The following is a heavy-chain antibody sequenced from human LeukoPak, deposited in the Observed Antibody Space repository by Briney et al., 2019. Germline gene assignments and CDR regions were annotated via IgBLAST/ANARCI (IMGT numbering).Heavy chain of an antibody. CDR3: ARVDGGVVPAAISSPHFDY. CDR2: INHSGST. Sequence: PSETLSLTCAVYGGSFSGYYWSWIRQPPGKGLEWIGEINHSGSTNYNPSLKSRVTISVDTSKNQFSLKLSSVTAADTAVYHCARVDGGVVPAAISSPHFDYWGQGTLVTVSS. CDR1: GGSFSGYY. J-gene: IGHJ4*02. D-gene: IGHD2-2*02. V-gene: IGHV4-34*01.